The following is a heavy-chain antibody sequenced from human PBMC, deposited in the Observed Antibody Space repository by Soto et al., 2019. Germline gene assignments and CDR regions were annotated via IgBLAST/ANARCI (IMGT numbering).Heavy chain of an antibody. J-gene: IGHJ4*02. CDR1: GLSISSDNW. V-gene: IGHV4-4*02. D-gene: IGHD6-13*01. CDR2: IHHSGST. CDR3: ARDQGSHPGD. Sequence: QVQLQESGPGLVRRSGTVSLTCAVSGLSISSDNWWSWVRQPPGKGLEWIGEIHHSGSTNYNPSLKSRVTMSVVPSKDLFSLTLNSVTAADTAFYYCARDQGSHPGDWGQGTLVSVSS.